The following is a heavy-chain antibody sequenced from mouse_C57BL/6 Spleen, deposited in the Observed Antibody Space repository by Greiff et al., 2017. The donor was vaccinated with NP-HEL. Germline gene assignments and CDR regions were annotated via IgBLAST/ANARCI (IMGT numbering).Heavy chain of an antibody. J-gene: IGHJ1*03. V-gene: IGHV5-17*01. CDR2: ISSGSSTI. Sequence: EVQGVESGGGLVKPGGSLKLSCAASGFTFSDYGMHWVRPAPEKGLEWVAYISSGSSTIYYADKVKGRFTISRDNAKNTLFLQMTSLRSEDTAMYYCARTFITTVVATDWYFDVWGTGTTVTVSS. D-gene: IGHD1-1*01. CDR1: GFTFSDYG. CDR3: ARTFITTVVATDWYFDV.